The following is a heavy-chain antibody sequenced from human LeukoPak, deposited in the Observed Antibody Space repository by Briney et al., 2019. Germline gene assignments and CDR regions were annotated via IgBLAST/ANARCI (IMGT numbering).Heavy chain of an antibody. V-gene: IGHV3-33*01. CDR2: IWYDGSNE. CDR1: GFSFRDNA. D-gene: IGHD6-6*01. Sequence: PGTSLRLSCTASGFSFRDNAMHWVRQAPGKGLEWGSIIWYDGSNEKYADSVKGRFTIYRDNSKKTVYLQMNSPRVEDTAMYYCARGGMSARPDYWGQGTLVTVSS. CDR3: ARGGMSARPDY. J-gene: IGHJ4*02.